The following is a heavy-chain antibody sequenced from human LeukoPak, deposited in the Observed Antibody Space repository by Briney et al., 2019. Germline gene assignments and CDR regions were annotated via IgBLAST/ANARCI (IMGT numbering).Heavy chain of an antibody. CDR1: GYTFSIYY. V-gene: IGHV1-46*01. D-gene: IGHD1-1*01. Sequence: GASVKVSCKAFGYTFSIYYIHWVRQAPGQGLEWRGVINPRSDITTNAQKFHGRVTLTSDTSPDTVYMDLSSMRSDDTAVYYYARVSLPGTTYPPFDYWGQGTRVTVSS. CDR3: ARVSLPGTTYPPFDY. CDR2: INPRSDIT. J-gene: IGHJ4*02.